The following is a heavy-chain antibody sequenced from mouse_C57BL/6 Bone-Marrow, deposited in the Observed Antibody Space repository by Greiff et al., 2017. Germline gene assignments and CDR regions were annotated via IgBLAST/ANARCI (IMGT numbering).Heavy chain of an antibody. D-gene: IGHD2-1*01. CDR2: INSDGGST. Sequence: EVMLVESGGGLVQPGESLKLSCESNEYEFPSHDMSWVRKTPEKRLELVAAINSDGGSTYYPDTMERRFIISRDNTKKTLYLQMSSLWSEDTALYYGARPDGNYPVGYWGQGTTLTVSS. V-gene: IGHV5-2*01. CDR3: ARPDGNYPVGY. J-gene: IGHJ2*01. CDR1: EYEFPSHD.